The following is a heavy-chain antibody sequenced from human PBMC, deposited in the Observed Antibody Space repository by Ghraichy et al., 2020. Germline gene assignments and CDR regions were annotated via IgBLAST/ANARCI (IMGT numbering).Heavy chain of an antibody. D-gene: IGHD1-1*01. Sequence: GGSLRLSCAASGFAFSDSTLHWVRQASGKGLEWVGRTKNKANNYATTYAASVRGRFTISRDESQNTAFLQMNRLKAEDTAVYYCSRVDVTSGKYFDPCGQGTLVIVSS. CDR2: TKNKANNYAT. V-gene: IGHV3-73*01. CDR3: SRVDVTSGKYFDP. CDR1: GFAFSDST. J-gene: IGHJ5*02.